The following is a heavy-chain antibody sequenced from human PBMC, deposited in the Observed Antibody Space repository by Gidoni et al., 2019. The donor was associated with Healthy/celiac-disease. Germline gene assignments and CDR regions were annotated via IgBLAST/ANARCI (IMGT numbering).Heavy chain of an antibody. CDR1: GFTFSSYA. CDR2: ISGSGGST. V-gene: IGHV3-23*01. CDR3: AKEGIYGGSYPFDY. Sequence: EVQLLESGGGLVQPGGSLRLSCAASGFTFSSYAMSGVRQAPGKGVWWVSAISGSGGSTYYADSVKGRFTISRDNSKNTLYLQMNSLGAEDTAVYYCAKEGIYGGSYPFDYWGQGTLVTVSS. J-gene: IGHJ4*02. D-gene: IGHD1-26*01.